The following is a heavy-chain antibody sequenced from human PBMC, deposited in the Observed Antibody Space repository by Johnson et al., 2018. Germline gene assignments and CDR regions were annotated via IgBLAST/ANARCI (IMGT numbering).Heavy chain of an antibody. Sequence: QVQLQESGPGLVKPSETLSLTCTISGGSISSHYWSWIRQPAGKGLEWIGRIHPSGSTNYTPSLKSRVTMSADTSKHQFSLTRSSVTAADTAVYYCARTLAAIPISTSRGLGYPIFNGMDIWGQGTTVTVSS. D-gene: IGHD3-3*01. J-gene: IGHJ6*02. CDR1: GGSISSHY. V-gene: IGHV4-4*07. CDR3: ARTLAAIPISTSRGLGYPIFNGMDI. CDR2: IHPSGST.